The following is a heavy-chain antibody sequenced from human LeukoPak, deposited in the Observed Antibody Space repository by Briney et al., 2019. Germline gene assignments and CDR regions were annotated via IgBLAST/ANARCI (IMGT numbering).Heavy chain of an antibody. D-gene: IGHD3-22*01. CDR3: ARVDDSSGYFAFDY. CDR2: IYYSGST. V-gene: IGHV4-31*03. CDR1: GGSISSGGYY. Sequence: PSETLSLTCTVPGGSISSGGYYWSWIRQHPGKGLEWIGYIYYSGSTYYNPSLKSRVTISVDTSKNQFSLKLSSVTAADTAVYYCARVDDSSGYFAFDYWGQGTLVTVSS. J-gene: IGHJ4*02.